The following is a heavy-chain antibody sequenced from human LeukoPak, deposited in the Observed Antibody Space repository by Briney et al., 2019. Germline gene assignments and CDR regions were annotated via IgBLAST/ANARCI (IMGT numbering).Heavy chain of an antibody. D-gene: IGHD3-22*01. CDR2: INHSGST. CDR1: GGSFSGYY. V-gene: IGHV4-34*01. Sequence: SETLSLTCAVYGGSFSGYYWSWIRQPPGKGLEWIGEINHSGSTNYNPSLKSRATISVDTSKNQSSLKLSSVTAADTAVYYCARFRSGYSSIRPYYFDYWGQGTLVTVSS. J-gene: IGHJ4*02. CDR3: ARFRSGYSSIRPYYFDY.